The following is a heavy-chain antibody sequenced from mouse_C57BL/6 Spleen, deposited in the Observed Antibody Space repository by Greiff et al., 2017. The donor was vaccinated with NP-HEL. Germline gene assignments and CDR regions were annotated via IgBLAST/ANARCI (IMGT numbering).Heavy chain of an antibody. CDR1: GYAFSSSW. D-gene: IGHD1-1*01. CDR2: IYPGDGDT. Sequence: QVQLKQSGPELVKPGASVKISCKASGYAFSSSWMNWVKQRPGKGLEWIGRIYPGDGDTNYNGKFKGKATLTADKSSSTAYMQLSSLTFEDSAVYFCARSIYYYGSSYGDYAMDYWGQGTSVTVSS. CDR3: ARSIYYYGSSYGDYAMDY. J-gene: IGHJ4*01. V-gene: IGHV1-82*01.